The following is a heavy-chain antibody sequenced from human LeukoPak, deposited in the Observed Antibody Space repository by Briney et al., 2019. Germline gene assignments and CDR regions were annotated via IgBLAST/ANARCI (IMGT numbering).Heavy chain of an antibody. V-gene: IGHV4-61*01. D-gene: IGHD3-3*01. CDR3: ARVASGYDVFDI. J-gene: IGHJ3*02. CDR2: IYHSGST. Sequence: SETLSLTCTVSDGSVSSGSYYWSWIRQPPGKGLEWIGYIYHSGSTNYNPSLKSRVTISVDTSKNQFSLKLSSVTAADTAVFYCARVASGYDVFDIWGQGTMVTVSS. CDR1: DGSVSSGSYY.